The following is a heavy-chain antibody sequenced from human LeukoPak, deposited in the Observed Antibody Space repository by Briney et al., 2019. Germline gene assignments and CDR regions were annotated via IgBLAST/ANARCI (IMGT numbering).Heavy chain of an antibody. Sequence: SETLPLTCTVSGGSISSYYWNWIRQPPGKGLEWIGEINHSGRTNYNPSLKSRVTISVDTSKNQFSLKLSSVTAADTAVYYCARAHSTVQLWFDYWGQGTLVTVSS. CDR2: INHSGRT. V-gene: IGHV4-34*01. CDR3: ARAHSTVQLWFDY. CDR1: GGSISSYY. J-gene: IGHJ4*02. D-gene: IGHD5-18*01.